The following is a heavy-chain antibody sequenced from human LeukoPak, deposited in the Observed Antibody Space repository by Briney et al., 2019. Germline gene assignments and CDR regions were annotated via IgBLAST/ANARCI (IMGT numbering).Heavy chain of an antibody. V-gene: IGHV3-30*04. D-gene: IGHD3-10*01. J-gene: IGHJ4*02. CDR3: ARDPQAYYYGSGSPAI. Sequence: GGSLRLSCAASGFTFSSYAMHWVRQAPGKGLEWVAVIAYDGVNKFFADSVKGRFSISRDNSKNTLYLQMNSLRGDDTAVYYCARDPQAYYYGSGSPAIWGRGTLVTVSS. CDR1: GFTFSSYA. CDR2: IAYDGVNK.